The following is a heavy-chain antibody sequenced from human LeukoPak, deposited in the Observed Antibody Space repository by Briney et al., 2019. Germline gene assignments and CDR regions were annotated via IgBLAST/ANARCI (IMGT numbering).Heavy chain of an antibody. J-gene: IGHJ3*02. CDR1: GGSINNYY. CDR2: IYTRGST. D-gene: IGHD2-15*01. CDR3: ARGRYCSADICSGGDAFDI. V-gene: IGHV4-4*07. Sequence: PSETLSLTCTVSGGSINNYYWSWIRQPAGKGLEWIGRIYTRGSTNYNPSLKSRVTMSVDTSKNQFSLKLSAVTAADTAVYYCARGRYCSADICSGGDAFDIWGQGTMVSVSS.